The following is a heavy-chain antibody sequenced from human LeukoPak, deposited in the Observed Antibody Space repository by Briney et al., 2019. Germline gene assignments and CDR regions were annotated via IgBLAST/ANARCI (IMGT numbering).Heavy chain of an antibody. CDR2: INHSGST. D-gene: IGHD3-10*01. J-gene: IGHJ5*02. V-gene: IGHV4-34*01. Sequence: SETLSLTCAVYGGSFSGYYWSWLRQPPGKGLEWIGEINHSGSTNYNPSLKSRVTISVDTSKNQFSLKLSSVTAADTAVYYCARHGYYGSGSYFFAKNWFDPWGQGTLVTVSS. CDR1: GGSFSGYY. CDR3: ARHGYYGSGSYFFAKNWFDP.